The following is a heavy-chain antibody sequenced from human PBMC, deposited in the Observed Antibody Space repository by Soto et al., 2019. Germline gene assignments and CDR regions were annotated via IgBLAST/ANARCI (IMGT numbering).Heavy chain of an antibody. V-gene: IGHV1-2*02. J-gene: IGHJ6*02. CDR1: GYTFTGYY. CDR3: ARVPPDYYYYGMDV. Sequence: GASVEVSGKASGYTFTGYYMHWVRQAPGQGLEWMGWINPNSGGTNYAQKFQGRVTMTRDTSISTAYMELSRLRSDDTAVYYCARVPPDYYYYGMDVWGQGTTVTVSS. CDR2: INPNSGGT.